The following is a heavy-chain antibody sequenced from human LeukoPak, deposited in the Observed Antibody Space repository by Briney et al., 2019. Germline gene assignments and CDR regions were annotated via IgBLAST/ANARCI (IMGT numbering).Heavy chain of an antibody. D-gene: IGHD1-26*01. CDR3: AKRWELLRGPFNYFDY. CDR1: GFTFSSYA. J-gene: IGHJ4*02. V-gene: IGHV3-23*01. Sequence: GGSLRLSCAASGFTFSSYAMSWVRQAPGKGLEWVSAISGSGGSTYYADSVKGRFAISRDNSKNTLYLQMNSLRAEDTAVYYCAKRWELLRGPFNYFDYWGQGTLVTVSS. CDR2: ISGSGGST.